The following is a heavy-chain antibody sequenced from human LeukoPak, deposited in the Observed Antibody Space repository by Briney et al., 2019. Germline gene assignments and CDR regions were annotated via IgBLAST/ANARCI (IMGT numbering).Heavy chain of an antibody. CDR3: ANEYSKGDV. V-gene: IGHV3-23*01. J-gene: IGHJ3*01. CDR2: ISGSGTST. CDR1: GFTFSYYV. D-gene: IGHD4-11*01. Sequence: GGSLRLSCVASGFTFSYYVMNWVRQAPGKGLECVSSISGSGTSTYYADSVKGRFTSSRDNSKNTLYLQMDSLRAEDTAIYYCANEYSKGDVWGQGTTVTVSS.